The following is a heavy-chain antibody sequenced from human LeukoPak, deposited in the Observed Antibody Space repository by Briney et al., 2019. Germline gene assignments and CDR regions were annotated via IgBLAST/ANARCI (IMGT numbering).Heavy chain of an antibody. Sequence: SETLSLTCTVSGGSVSSGSYYWSWIRQPPGKGLEWIGYIYYSGSTNYNPSLKSRVTISVDTSKNQFSLKLSSVTAADTAVYHCAVLRYFDWAFDYWGQGTLVTVSS. CDR3: AVLRYFDWAFDY. CDR1: GGSVSSGSYY. J-gene: IGHJ4*02. D-gene: IGHD3-9*01. V-gene: IGHV4-61*01. CDR2: IYYSGST.